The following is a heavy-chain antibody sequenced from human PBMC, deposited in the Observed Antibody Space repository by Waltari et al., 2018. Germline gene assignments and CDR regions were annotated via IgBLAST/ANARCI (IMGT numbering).Heavy chain of an antibody. CDR1: GGSISSHY. D-gene: IGHD1-26*01. V-gene: IGHV4-59*11. CDR2: LYYGGST. CDR3: ARSGSYLYYFDY. Sequence: QVQLQESGPGLVKPSETLSLTCTVSGGSISSHYWSWIRQPPGKGLEWIGYLYYGGSTNYNPSLKSRVTISVDTSKNQFSLKLSSVTAADTAVYYCARSGSYLYYFDYWGQGTLVTVSS. J-gene: IGHJ4*02.